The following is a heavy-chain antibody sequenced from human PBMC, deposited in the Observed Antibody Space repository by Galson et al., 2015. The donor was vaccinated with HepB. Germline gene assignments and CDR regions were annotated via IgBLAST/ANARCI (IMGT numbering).Heavy chain of an antibody. CDR2: INPSGGST. J-gene: IGHJ3*02. CDR1: GYTFTSYY. V-gene: IGHV1-46*01. Sequence: SVKVSCKASGYTFTSYYMHWVRQAPGQGLEWMGIINPSGGSTSYAQKFQGRVTMTRDTSTSTVYMELSSLRSEDMAVYYCARDRTGWQRWLQSGTTDAFDIWGQGTMVTVSS. D-gene: IGHD5-24*01. CDR3: ARDRTGWQRWLQSGTTDAFDI.